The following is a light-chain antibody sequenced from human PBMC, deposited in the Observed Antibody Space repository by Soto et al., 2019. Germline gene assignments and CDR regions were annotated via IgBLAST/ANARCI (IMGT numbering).Light chain of an antibody. J-gene: IGKJ1*01. CDR3: QQYNYWWT. V-gene: IGKV3-15*01. CDR2: GAS. Sequence: EIVMTQSPATLYVSPGERATLSCRASQSVSSDLAWYQQKPGQAPRLLIYGASTRATAIPARFSGSGSGTEFTLTISSLQSEDFAVYYCQQYNYWWTFGQGTKVEIK. CDR1: QSVSSD.